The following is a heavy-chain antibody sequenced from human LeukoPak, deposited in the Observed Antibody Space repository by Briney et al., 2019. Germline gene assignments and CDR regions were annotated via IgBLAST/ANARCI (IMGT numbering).Heavy chain of an antibody. J-gene: IGHJ1*01. CDR3: TSWGDTTAEYFQR. Sequence: GGSLRLSCVVSGFTFNRCWMNWVRQAPGKGLEWVAHINPDGRDTYYVDSVKGRFTISRDNAQNSMYLQMSSLRVEDTAVYYCTSWGDTTAEYFQRWGQGTLVTVSS. CDR1: GFTFNRCW. V-gene: IGHV3-7*01. CDR2: INPDGRDT. D-gene: IGHD2-21*02.